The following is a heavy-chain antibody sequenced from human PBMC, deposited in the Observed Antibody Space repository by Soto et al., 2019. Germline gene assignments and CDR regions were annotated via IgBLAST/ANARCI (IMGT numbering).Heavy chain of an antibody. CDR1: GGSISSYF. CDR3: ARVWGGAFDI. V-gene: IGHV4-59*01. J-gene: IGHJ3*02. D-gene: IGHD3-10*01. Sequence: SETLYLTSTVSGGSISSYFWSWIRQPPGKGLEWIGYIYYSGSTNYNPSLKSRVTISVDTSKNQFTLKLSSVTAADTAVYYCARVWGGAFDIWGQGTMVT. CDR2: IYYSGST.